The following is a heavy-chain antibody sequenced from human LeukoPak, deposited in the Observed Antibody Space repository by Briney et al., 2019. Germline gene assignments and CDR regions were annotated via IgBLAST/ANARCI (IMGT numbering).Heavy chain of an antibody. D-gene: IGHD5-18*01. J-gene: IGHJ4*02. Sequence: PSETLSLTCTVSGGSISSSSYYWGWIRQPPGKGLEWIGSIYYSGSTYYNPSLKSRVTISVDTSKNQFSLKLSSVTAADTAVYYCVRHWGPVDTTMVMSFDYWGQGTLVPVSS. CDR1: GGSISSSSYY. V-gene: IGHV4-39*01. CDR3: VRHWGPVDTTMVMSFDY. CDR2: IYYSGST.